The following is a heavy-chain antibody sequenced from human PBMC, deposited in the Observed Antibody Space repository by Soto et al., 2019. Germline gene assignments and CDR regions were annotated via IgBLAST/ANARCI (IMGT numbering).Heavy chain of an antibody. CDR3: ARHVSISSGHFSYGMDV. D-gene: IGHD6-6*01. Sequence: GESLKISCKGSVYSFTSYWISWVRQMPGKGLEWMGRIDPSDSYTNYSPSFQGHVTISADKSISTAYLQWSSLKASDTAMYYCARHVSISSGHFSYGMDVWGQGTTVTVSS. V-gene: IGHV5-10-1*01. CDR1: VYSFTSYW. CDR2: IDPSDSYT. J-gene: IGHJ6*02.